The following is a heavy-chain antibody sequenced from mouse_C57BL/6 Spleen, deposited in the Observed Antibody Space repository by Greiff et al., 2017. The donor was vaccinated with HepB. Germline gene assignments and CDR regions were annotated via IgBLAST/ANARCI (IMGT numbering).Heavy chain of an antibody. Sequence: EVKLMESGGGLVKPGGSLKLSCAASGFTFSSYAMSWVRQTPEKRLEWVATISDGGSYTYYPDNVKGRFTISRDNAQNNLYLQMSHLKSEDTAMYYCALDSSDWFAYWGQGTLVTVSA. J-gene: IGHJ3*01. D-gene: IGHD3-2*02. CDR3: ALDSSDWFAY. V-gene: IGHV5-4*03. CDR1: GFTFSSYA. CDR2: ISDGGSYT.